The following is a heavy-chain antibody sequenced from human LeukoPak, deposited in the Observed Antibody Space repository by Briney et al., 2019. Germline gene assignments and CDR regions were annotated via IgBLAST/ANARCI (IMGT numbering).Heavy chain of an antibody. CDR1: GFTFSSYG. Sequence: GGSLRLSCAASGFTFSSYGMHWVRQAPGKGLEWVAVISYDGSNKYYADSVKGRFTISRDNSKNTLYLQMNSLRAEDTAVCYCAKDTFPWGMDVWGQGTTVTVSS. J-gene: IGHJ6*02. V-gene: IGHV3-30*18. CDR3: AKDTFPWGMDV. CDR2: ISYDGSNK. D-gene: IGHD2-21*01.